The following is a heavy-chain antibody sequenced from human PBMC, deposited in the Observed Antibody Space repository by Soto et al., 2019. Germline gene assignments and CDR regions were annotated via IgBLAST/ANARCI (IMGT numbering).Heavy chain of an antibody. J-gene: IGHJ4*02. CDR3: ARARAERERSYDFWSGSFDY. Sequence: SVKVSCKASGVTLSSFAISWVRQAPGQGLEWMGGIIPIYDTTNYAQTFQGRVTITADESTNTAFMELDTAVYYCARARAERERSYDFWSGSFDYWGQGSLVTVSS. CDR2: IIPIYDTT. V-gene: IGHV1-69*13. D-gene: IGHD3-3*01. CDR1: GVTLSSFA.